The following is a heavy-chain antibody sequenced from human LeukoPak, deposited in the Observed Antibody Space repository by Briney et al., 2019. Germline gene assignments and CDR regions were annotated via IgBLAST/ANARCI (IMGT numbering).Heavy chain of an antibody. J-gene: IGHJ6*02. CDR3: ARSYSNHLFGMDA. V-gene: IGHV3-66*01. D-gene: IGHD4-11*01. Sequence: GGSLRLSCVVSGFIVSSYYMTWVRQAPGKGLEWVSVIYSGGSTYYADSVKGRVAISRDNSKNTVFLQMSSVRAEDTAVYYCARSYSNHLFGMDAWGQGTTVTVTS. CDR1: GFIVSSYY. CDR2: IYSGGST.